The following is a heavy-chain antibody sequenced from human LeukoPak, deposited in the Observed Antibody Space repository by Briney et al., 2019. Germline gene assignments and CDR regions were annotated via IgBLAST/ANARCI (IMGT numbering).Heavy chain of an antibody. J-gene: IGHJ4*02. Sequence: PSETLSLTCTVSGGSISSSSYYWGWIRQPPGKGLEWIGSIYYSGSTYYNPSLKSRVTISVDTSKNQFSLKLSSVTAADTAVYYCARDSLVSGGFDYWRQGTLVTVSS. CDR1: GGSISSSSYY. CDR3: ARDSLVSGGFDY. D-gene: IGHD3-16*01. CDR2: IYYSGST. V-gene: IGHV4-39*07.